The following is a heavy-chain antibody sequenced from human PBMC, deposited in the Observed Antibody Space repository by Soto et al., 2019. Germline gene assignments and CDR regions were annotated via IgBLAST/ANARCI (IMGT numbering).Heavy chain of an antibody. V-gene: IGHV3-7*03. CDR2: IKQDGSEK. Sequence: GGSMRLPCAASGLTFSSYWMSWVRQAPGKGLEWVANIKQDGSEKYYVDSVKGRFTISRDNAKNSLYLQMNSLRAEDTAVYYCASIAAASIDYWGQGTLVTVSS. J-gene: IGHJ4*02. CDR3: ASIAAASIDY. CDR1: GLTFSSYW. D-gene: IGHD6-13*01.